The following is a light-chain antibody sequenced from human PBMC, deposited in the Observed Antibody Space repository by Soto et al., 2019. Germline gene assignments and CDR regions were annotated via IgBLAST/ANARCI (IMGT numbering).Light chain of an antibody. CDR3: ATWDDSLTGLV. J-gene: IGLJ7*01. CDR2: KND. V-gene: IGLV1-47*01. Sequence: QSVLTQPPPASGTPGQGVSISCSGSSSNMGSNYVYWYQQLPGRAPRLIIYKNDQRPSGVPDRFSGSKSGTSASLAISGLRSEDEALYHCATWDDSLTGLVFGGGTQLTVL. CDR1: SSNMGSNY.